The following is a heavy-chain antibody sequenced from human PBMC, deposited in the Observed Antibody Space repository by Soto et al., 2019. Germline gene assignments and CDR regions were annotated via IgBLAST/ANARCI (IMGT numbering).Heavy chain of an antibody. D-gene: IGHD3-10*01. V-gene: IGHV3-30*18. CDR2: ISYDGSNK. Sequence: GGSLRLSCAASGFTFSSYGMHWVRQAPGKGLEWVAVISYDGSNKYYADSVKGRFTISRDNSKNTLYLQMNSLRAEDTAVYYCAKESLVTMVRSNLYYYYGMDVWGQGTTVTVSS. CDR3: AKESLVTMVRSNLYYYYGMDV. J-gene: IGHJ6*02. CDR1: GFTFSSYG.